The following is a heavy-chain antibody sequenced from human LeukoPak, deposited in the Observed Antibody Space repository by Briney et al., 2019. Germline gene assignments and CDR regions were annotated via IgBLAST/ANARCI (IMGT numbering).Heavy chain of an antibody. D-gene: IGHD2-15*01. CDR1: GFTFSSYG. J-gene: IGHJ4*02. CDR3: AKPLYGSGGSCFDY. V-gene: IGHV3-30*18. CDR2: ISYGGSNT. Sequence: PGGSLRLSCAASGFTFSSYGMHWVRQAPGKGLEWVAVISYGGSNTYYADSVKGRFTISRDNSKNTLYLQMNSLRAEDTAVYYCAKPLYGSGGSCFDYWGRGTLVTVSS.